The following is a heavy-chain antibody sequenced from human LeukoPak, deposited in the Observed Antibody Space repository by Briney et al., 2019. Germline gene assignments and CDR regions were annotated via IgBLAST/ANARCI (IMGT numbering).Heavy chain of an antibody. Sequence: GGSLRLSCTASGFTFSSYGMHWVRQAPGKGLEWVAVIWYDGSNKYYADSVKGRFTISRDNSKTTLDLQMNSLRAEDTAVYYCATDRSYDFWSGYSTPGYWGQGTLVTVSS. CDR2: IWYDGSNK. V-gene: IGHV3-33*01. J-gene: IGHJ4*02. D-gene: IGHD3-3*01. CDR3: ATDRSYDFWSGYSTPGY. CDR1: GFTFSSYG.